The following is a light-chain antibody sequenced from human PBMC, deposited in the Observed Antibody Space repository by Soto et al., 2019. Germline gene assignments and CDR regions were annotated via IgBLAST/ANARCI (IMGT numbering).Light chain of an antibody. J-gene: IGKJ2*02. CDR3: QQSYSTPRT. CDR1: QYINTY. Sequence: DIQMTQSPSSLSASVGDRVTITCRASQYINTYLNWYQHKTGKAPKLLIFDASSLQSVIPSRFSGSGSGTDFTLTISSLQPEDFATYYCQQSYSTPRTFGHGTKLEIK. CDR2: DAS. V-gene: IGKV1-39*01.